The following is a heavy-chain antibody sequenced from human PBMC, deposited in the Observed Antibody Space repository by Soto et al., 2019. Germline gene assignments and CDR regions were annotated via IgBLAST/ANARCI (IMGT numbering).Heavy chain of an antibody. CDR1: GFTFSSYS. D-gene: IGHD4-17*01. J-gene: IGHJ4*02. CDR2: ISSSSSYI. V-gene: IGHV3-21*04. Sequence: SGGSLRLSCAASGFTFSSYSMNWVLQAPGKGLEWVSSISSSSSYIYYADSVKGRFTISRDNAKNSLYLQMNSLRGEDTALYYCAKGASTTVFAFNDYWGQGTLVTVSS. CDR3: AKGASTTVFAFNDY.